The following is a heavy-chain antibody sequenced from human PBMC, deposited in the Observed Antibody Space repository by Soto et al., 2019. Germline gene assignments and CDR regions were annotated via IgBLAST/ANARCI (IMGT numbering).Heavy chain of an antibody. CDR2: IYYSGST. Sequence: PSESLSLTCTVSVGSISSYYWSWIRQPPGKGLEWIGYIYYSGSTNYNPSLKSRVTISVDTSKNQFSLKLSSVTAADTAVYYCARSAMVTLGAFDIWGQGTMVTVSS. V-gene: IGHV4-59*01. CDR1: VGSISSYY. J-gene: IGHJ3*02. D-gene: IGHD5-18*01. CDR3: ARSAMVTLGAFDI.